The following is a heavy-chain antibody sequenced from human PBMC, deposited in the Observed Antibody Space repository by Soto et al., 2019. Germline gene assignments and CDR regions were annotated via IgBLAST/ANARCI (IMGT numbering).Heavy chain of an antibody. D-gene: IGHD2-2*01. CDR1: GYSISSGYY. J-gene: IGHJ5*02. Sequence: SETLSLTCAVSGYSISSGYYRGWLRQPPGKGLEWIGSIYHSGSTYYNPSLKSRVTISVDTSKNQFSLKLSSVTAADTALYYCARDRGVVPPNWLDPWGQGALVT. CDR2: IYHSGST. CDR3: ARDRGVVPPNWLDP. V-gene: IGHV4-38-2*02.